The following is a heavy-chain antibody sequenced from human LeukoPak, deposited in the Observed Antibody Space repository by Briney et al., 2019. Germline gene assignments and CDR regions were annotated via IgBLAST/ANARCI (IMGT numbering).Heavy chain of an antibody. V-gene: IGHV1-24*01. CDR1: GYTFTALS. D-gene: IGHD1-26*01. CDR3: ATAPLVGVPTFLDS. CDR2: FDREDDEI. J-gene: IGHJ4*02. Sequence: ASVKVSCKVSGYTFTALSIHWVRRAPGKGLEWMGGFDREDDEIMYARKFQGRVTVTEDTSTDTAVMELRSLKSEDTAVYYCATAPLVGVPTFLDSWGQGTLVTVSS.